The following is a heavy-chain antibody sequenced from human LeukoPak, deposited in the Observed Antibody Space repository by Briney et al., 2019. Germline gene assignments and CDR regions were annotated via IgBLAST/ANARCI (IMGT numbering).Heavy chain of an antibody. CDR2: ISSGGTYE. J-gene: IGHJ4*02. Sequence: GKSLRLSCAASGFTFSNYAMHWVRQAPGKGLEWVSLISSGGTYEYYADSVKGRFIISRDNSKNTLYLQLNSLRAEDTAVYYCARDSTYYYDSGSSGPHYFDNWGQGTLVTVSS. CDR1: GFTFSNYA. V-gene: IGHV3-30*01. CDR3: ARDSTYYYDSGSSGPHYFDN. D-gene: IGHD3-10*01.